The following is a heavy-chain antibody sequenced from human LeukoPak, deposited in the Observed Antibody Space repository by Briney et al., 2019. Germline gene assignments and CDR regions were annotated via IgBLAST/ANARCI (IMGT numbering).Heavy chain of an antibody. J-gene: IGHJ4*02. CDR3: ARAQSAEVRDYRVH. CDR2: ISSSSSTI. CDR1: GFTFSSYS. Sequence: GGSLRLSCAASGFTFSSYSMNWVRQAPGKGLEWVSYISSSSSTIYYADSVKGRFTISRDNAKNSLFLQMTSLRGEDTAVYYCARAQSAEVRDYRVHWGQGTLVTVSS. D-gene: IGHD3-16*01. V-gene: IGHV3-48*01.